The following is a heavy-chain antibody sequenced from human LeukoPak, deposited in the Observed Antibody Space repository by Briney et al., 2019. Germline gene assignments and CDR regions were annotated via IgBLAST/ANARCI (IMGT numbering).Heavy chain of an antibody. CDR1: GFTVSSNY. V-gene: IGHV3-53*01. Sequence: PGGSLRLSCAASGFTVSSNYMSWVRQAPGKGLEWVSVIYSGGSTYYADSVKGRFTISRDNSKNTLYLQVNSLRAEDTAVYYCARQQLVDEEDSQYNWFDPWGQGTPVTVSS. J-gene: IGHJ5*02. D-gene: IGHD6-13*01. CDR2: IYSGGST. CDR3: ARQQLVDEEDSQYNWFDP.